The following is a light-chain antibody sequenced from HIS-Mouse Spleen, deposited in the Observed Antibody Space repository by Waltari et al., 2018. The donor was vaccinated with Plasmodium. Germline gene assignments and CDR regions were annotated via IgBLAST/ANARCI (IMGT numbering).Light chain of an antibody. CDR2: DVS. J-gene: IGLJ1*01. Sequence: QSALTQPRSVSGSPGQSVTISCTGTSSDVGGYTYVSLYQPHPGKAPKLMIYDVSKRPSGVPDRFSGSKSGNTASLTISGLQAEDEADYYCCSYAGSYTYVFGTGTKVTVL. CDR3: CSYAGSYTYV. CDR1: SSDVGGYTY. V-gene: IGLV2-11*01.